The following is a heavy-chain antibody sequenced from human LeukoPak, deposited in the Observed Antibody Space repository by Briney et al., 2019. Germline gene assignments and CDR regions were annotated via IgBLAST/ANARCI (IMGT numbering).Heavy chain of an antibody. Sequence: SETLSLTCTVSGGSISSGDYYWSWIRQPPGKGLEWIGYIYYGGSTYYNPSLKSRVTISVDTSKNQFSLKLSSVTAADTAVYYCARVLNYYDSSGYYSYYFDYWGQGTLVTVSS. CDR3: ARVLNYYDSSGYYSYYFDY. V-gene: IGHV4-30-4*01. CDR2: IYYGGST. J-gene: IGHJ4*02. CDR1: GGSISSGDYY. D-gene: IGHD3-22*01.